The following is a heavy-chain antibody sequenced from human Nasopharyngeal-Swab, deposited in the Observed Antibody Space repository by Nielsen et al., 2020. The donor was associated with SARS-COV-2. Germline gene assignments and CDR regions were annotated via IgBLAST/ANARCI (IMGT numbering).Heavy chain of an antibody. CDR3: ARAYDLQNWFDP. V-gene: IGHV1-69*13. J-gene: IGHJ5*02. Sequence: SVKVSCKASGYTFTGYYMHWVRQAPGQGLEWMGRINPIFGTANYAQKFQGRVTITADESTSTAYMELSSLRSEDTAVYYCARAYDLQNWFDPWGQGTLVTVSS. CDR2: INPIFGTA. D-gene: IGHD3-3*01. CDR1: GYTFTGYY.